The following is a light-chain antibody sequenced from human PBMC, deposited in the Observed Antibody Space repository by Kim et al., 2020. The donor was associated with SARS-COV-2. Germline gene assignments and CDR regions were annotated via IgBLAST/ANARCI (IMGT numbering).Light chain of an antibody. J-gene: IGKJ5*01. CDR3: QQRSNWPVT. Sequence: WSPGERATLSCRPSQSVSSYLAWYQQKPGRAPRLLIYDTSNRVTGIPARFSGSGSGTDFSLTISSLEPEDFAVYYCQQRSNWPVTFGPGTRLEIK. CDR1: QSVSSY. CDR2: DTS. V-gene: IGKV3-11*01.